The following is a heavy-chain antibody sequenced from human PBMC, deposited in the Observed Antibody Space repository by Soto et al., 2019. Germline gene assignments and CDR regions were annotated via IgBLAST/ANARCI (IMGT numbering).Heavy chain of an antibody. CDR2: IYYSGST. CDR3: ARVFYGDYGLYYYGMDV. D-gene: IGHD4-17*01. J-gene: IGHJ6*02. V-gene: IGHV4-30-4*01. CDR1: GGSISSGDCY. Sequence: SETLSLTCTVSGGSISSGDCYWSWIRQPPGKGLEWIGYIYYSGSTYYNPSLKSRVTISVDTSKNQFSLKLSSVTAADTAVYYCARVFYGDYGLYYYGMDVWGQGTTVTVSS.